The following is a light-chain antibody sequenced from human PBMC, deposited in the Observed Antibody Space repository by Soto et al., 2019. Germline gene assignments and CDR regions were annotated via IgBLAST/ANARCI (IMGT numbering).Light chain of an antibody. Sequence: RMTRSPSSLSASTGNRVTISCRPSQGISSYLAWYQQKPGKAPKLLIYAASTLQSGVPSRFSGSGSGTDFTLTFSCLQSEDFATYYCQQYNGYRWTFGQGTKVDIK. J-gene: IGKJ1*01. CDR3: QQYNGYRWT. CDR2: AAS. V-gene: IGKV1-8*01. CDR1: QGISSY.